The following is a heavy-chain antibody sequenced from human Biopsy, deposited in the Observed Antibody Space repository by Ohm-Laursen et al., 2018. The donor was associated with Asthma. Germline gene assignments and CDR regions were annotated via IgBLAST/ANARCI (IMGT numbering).Heavy chain of an antibody. Sequence: SLRLSCAASGFTFSSSAMSWVRQAPGKGLERVSAITGSGGTTYYADSVRGRFTISRDNSVNTLYLHMNSLRVEDTAVYYCARGLDYSGRSGFDYWGQGTLVTVSS. CDR3: ARGLDYSGRSGFDY. V-gene: IGHV3-23*01. J-gene: IGHJ4*02. CDR2: ITGSGGTT. CDR1: GFTFSSSA. D-gene: IGHD3-10*01.